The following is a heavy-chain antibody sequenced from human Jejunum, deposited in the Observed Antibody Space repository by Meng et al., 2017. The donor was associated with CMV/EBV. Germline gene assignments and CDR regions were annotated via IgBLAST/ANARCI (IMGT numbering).Heavy chain of an antibody. D-gene: IGHD1-26*01. J-gene: IGHJ4*02. Sequence: ASGFTFSNFGMHWVRQAPGKGLEWVAIIWYDGTNKYYANFVKGRFTISRDNSKNTLYLQMNSLRAEDTAVYYCAKGGYIGSYYFDYWGQGTLVTVSS. CDR2: IWYDGTNK. CDR1: GFTFSNFG. CDR3: AKGGYIGSYYFDY. V-gene: IGHV3-33*06.